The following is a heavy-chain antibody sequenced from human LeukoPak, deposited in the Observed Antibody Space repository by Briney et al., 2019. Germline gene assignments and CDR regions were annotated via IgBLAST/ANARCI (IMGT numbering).Heavy chain of an antibody. D-gene: IGHD3-10*01. V-gene: IGHV3-9*01. CDR1: GFTFDDYA. CDR3: AKDTAREPYYYCSGFVY. CDR2: ISWNSGSI. J-gene: IGHJ4*02. Sequence: PGGSLRLSCAASGFTFDDYAMHWVRQAPGKGLEWVSGISWNSGSIGYADSVKGRFTISRDNAKNSLYLQMNSLRAEDTALYYCAKDTAREPYYYCSGFVYWGQGTLVTVCS.